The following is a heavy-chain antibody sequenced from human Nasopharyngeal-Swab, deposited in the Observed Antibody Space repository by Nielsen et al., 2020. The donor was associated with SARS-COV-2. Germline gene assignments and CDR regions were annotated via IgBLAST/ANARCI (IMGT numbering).Heavy chain of an antibody. Sequence: GESLKISCAASGFTFSSYSMNWVRQAPGKGLEWVSSISSSSSYIYYADSVKGRFTISRDNAKNSLCLQMNSLRAEDTGVYYCARGGVRSYWFDPWGQGTLVTVSS. V-gene: IGHV3-21*01. D-gene: IGHD3-16*01. J-gene: IGHJ5*02. CDR1: GFTFSSYS. CDR2: ISSSSSYI. CDR3: ARGGVRSYWFDP.